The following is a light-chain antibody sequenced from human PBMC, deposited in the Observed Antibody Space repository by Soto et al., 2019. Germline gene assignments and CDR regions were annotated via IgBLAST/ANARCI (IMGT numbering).Light chain of an antibody. CDR2: AAS. J-gene: IGKJ1*01. CDR3: QQRTNWSWT. V-gene: IGKV3-11*01. CDR1: QSVGSY. Sequence: EIVLTQSPATLSLSPGERATLSCRASQSVGSYLAWYQQRPGQTPRLLIYAASNRATGVPARFSGSGSGTDFPLTISSLESEDFAVYYCQQRTNWSWTFGQGTKVKIK.